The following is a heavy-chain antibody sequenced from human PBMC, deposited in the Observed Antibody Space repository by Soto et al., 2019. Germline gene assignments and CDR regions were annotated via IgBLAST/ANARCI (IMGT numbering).Heavy chain of an antibody. J-gene: IGHJ5*02. CDR1: GGTFSSYA. Sequence: QVQLVQSGAEVKKPGSSVKVSCKASGGTFSSYAISWVRQAPGQGLEWMRGFIPIFGTANYAQKFQGRVTITADKSTSTAYMELSSLRSEDTAVYYCARGRGYDSSGYSPSNWFDPWGQGTLVTVSS. CDR2: FIPIFGTA. CDR3: ARGRGYDSSGYSPSNWFDP. V-gene: IGHV1-69*06. D-gene: IGHD3-22*01.